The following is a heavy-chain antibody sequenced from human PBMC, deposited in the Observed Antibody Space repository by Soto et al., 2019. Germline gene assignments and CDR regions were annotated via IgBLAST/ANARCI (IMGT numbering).Heavy chain of an antibody. J-gene: IGHJ4*02. V-gene: IGHV3-11*01. CDR3: ASSIAAAGPFDY. CDR2: ISSSGSTI. Sequence: GGSLRLSCAASGFTLSDYYMSWIRQAPGKGLEWVSYISSSGSTIYYADSVKGRFTISRDNAKNSLYLQMNSLRAEDTAVYYCASSIAAAGPFDYWGQGTLVTVSS. CDR1: GFTLSDYY. D-gene: IGHD6-13*01.